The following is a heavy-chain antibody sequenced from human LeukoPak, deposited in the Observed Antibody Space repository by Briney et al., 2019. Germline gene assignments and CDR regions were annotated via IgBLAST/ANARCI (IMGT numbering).Heavy chain of an antibody. CDR2: ISGSGGST. CDR3: TRLPNTAMTHP. D-gene: IGHD5-18*01. V-gene: IGHV3-23*01. Sequence: GGSLRLSCAVSGFTFSSYAMNWVRQAPGKGLEWVSAISGSGGSTYYADSVKGRFTISRDKSKNTAYLQMNSLKTEDTAVYYCTRLPNTAMTHPWGQGTLVTVSS. J-gene: IGHJ5*02. CDR1: GFTFSSYA.